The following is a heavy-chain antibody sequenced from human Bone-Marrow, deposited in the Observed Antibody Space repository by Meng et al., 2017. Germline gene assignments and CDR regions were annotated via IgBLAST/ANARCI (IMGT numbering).Heavy chain of an antibody. CDR2: SRSKAMSYST. CDR3: ARDPRDYALDY. Sequence: GGSLRLSCAVSGFTFSDYYMDWVRQAPGKGLEWVGRSRSKAMSYSTEYAASVKGRFTVSRDDSKNSLYLQMNSLRAEDTAVYYCARDPRDYALDYWGQGTLVTVSS. J-gene: IGHJ4*02. D-gene: IGHD4-17*01. CDR1: GFTFSDYY. V-gene: IGHV3-72*01.